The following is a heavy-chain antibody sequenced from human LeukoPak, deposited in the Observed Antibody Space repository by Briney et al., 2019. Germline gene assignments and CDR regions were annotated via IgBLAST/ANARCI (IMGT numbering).Heavy chain of an antibody. V-gene: IGHV4-34*01. Sequence: SETLSLTCAVYGGSFSGYYWSWIRQPPGKGLEWIGEINHSGSTNYNPSLKSRVTISVDTSKNQFSLKLSSVTAADTAVYYCARRRSHDAFDIWGQGTMVTVSS. CDR1: GGSFSGYY. CDR3: ARRRSHDAFDI. J-gene: IGHJ3*02. CDR2: INHSGST.